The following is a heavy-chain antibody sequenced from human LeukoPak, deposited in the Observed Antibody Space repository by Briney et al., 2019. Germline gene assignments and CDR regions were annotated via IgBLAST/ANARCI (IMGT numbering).Heavy chain of an antibody. V-gene: IGHV3-53*01. D-gene: IGHD3-22*01. CDR3: AKDFPYYYDSSGYYRDAFDI. CDR1: GFTVRSHY. Sequence: PGGSLRLSCAASGFTVRSHYMSWVRQAPGKGLEWVSLIYSDDNTRYADSVKGRFTISRDNSKNTLYLQMNSLRAEDTAVYYCAKDFPYYYDSSGYYRDAFDIWGQGTMVTVSS. CDR2: IYSDDNT. J-gene: IGHJ3*02.